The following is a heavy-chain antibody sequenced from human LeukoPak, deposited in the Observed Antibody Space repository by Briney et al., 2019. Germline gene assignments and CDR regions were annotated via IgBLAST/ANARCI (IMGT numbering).Heavy chain of an antibody. J-gene: IGHJ4*02. CDR2: INIDGSHT. Sequence: PGGSLRLSCAASGFTFSDYWMHWVRQAPGKGLVWVSHINIDGSHTSYADSVKGRFTISRDNSKNTLYLQMNSLRAEDTAVYYCARDPPYHSDYFDYWGQGTLVTVSS. D-gene: IGHD1-14*01. V-gene: IGHV3-74*01. CDR1: GFTFSDYW. CDR3: ARDPPYHSDYFDY.